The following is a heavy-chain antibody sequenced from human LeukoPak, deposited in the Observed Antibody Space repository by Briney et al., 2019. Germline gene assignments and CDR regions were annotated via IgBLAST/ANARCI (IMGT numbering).Heavy chain of an antibody. J-gene: IGHJ4*02. CDR3: ARSDCSSTSCYDFDY. D-gene: IGHD2-2*01. V-gene: IGHV3-48*01. Sequence: GGSLRLSCAASGFTFSSYSMNWVRQAPGKGLEWASYISSSSSTIYYADSVKGRFTISRDNAKNSLYLQMNSLRAEDTAVYYCARSDCSSTSCYDFDYWGQGTLVTVSS. CDR2: ISSSSSTI. CDR1: GFTFSSYS.